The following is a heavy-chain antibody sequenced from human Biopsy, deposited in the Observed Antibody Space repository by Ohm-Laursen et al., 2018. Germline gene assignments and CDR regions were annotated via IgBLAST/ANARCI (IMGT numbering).Heavy chain of an antibody. CDR2: IYTSGIT. CDR3: ARDRDRRGWFDS. Sequence: SETLSLTCTVSGGSLSSYSWSWIRQPAGKGLEWIGQIYTSGITNYNPSLKSRVTMSVDTSKNKFSLRGSSVTAADTAVYYCARDRDRRGWFDSWGQGTPVTVSS. CDR1: GGSLSSYS. D-gene: IGHD1-14*01. V-gene: IGHV4-4*07. J-gene: IGHJ5*01.